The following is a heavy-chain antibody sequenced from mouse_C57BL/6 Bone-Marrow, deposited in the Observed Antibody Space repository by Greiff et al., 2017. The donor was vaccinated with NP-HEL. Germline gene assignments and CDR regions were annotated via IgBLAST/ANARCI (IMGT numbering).Heavy chain of an antibody. CDR3: ARNWVFAY. CDR1: GFTFSDYG. J-gene: IGHJ3*01. CDR2: ISSGSSTI. V-gene: IGHV5-17*01. Sequence: EVKLMESGGGLVKPGGSLKLSCAASGFTFSDYGMHWVRQAPEKGLEWVAYISSGSSTIYYADTVKGRFTLSRDNAKNTLFLQMTSLRSEDTAMYYCARNWVFAYWGQGTLVTVSA. D-gene: IGHD4-1*01.